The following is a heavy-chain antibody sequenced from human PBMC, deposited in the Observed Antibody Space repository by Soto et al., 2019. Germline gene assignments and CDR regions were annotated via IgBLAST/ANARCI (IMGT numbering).Heavy chain of an antibody. V-gene: IGHV3-23*01. CDR2: ISGSGGST. CDR1: GLTVSSNY. J-gene: IGHJ6*02. D-gene: IGHD6-13*01. Sequence: PGGSLRLSCAASGLTVSSNYMSWVRQAPGKGLEWVSAISGSGGSTYYADSVKGRFTISRDNSKNTLYLQMNSLRAEDTAVYYCAKAQPSGYSSSWSSHLWGMDVWGQGTTVTVSS. CDR3: AKAQPSGYSSSWSSHLWGMDV.